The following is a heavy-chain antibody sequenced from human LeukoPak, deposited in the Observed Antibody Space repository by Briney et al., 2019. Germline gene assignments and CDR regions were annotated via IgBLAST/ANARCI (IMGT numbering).Heavy chain of an antibody. D-gene: IGHD3-10*01. CDR3: AKSIELWFGEFDY. CDR1: GFTFSSYA. Sequence: GGSLRLSCAASGFTFSSYAMSWVRQAPGKGLEWVSAISGSGGSTYYADSVKGRFTISRDNSKKTLYLQMNSLRAEDTAVYYCAKSIELWFGEFDYWGQGTLVTVSS. V-gene: IGHV3-23*01. CDR2: ISGSGGST. J-gene: IGHJ4*02.